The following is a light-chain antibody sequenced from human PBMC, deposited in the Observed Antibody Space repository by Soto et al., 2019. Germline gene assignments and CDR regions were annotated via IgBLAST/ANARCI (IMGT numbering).Light chain of an antibody. Sequence: EIVLTQSPGTLSLSPGERVTLSCRASQSVSSTYLAWYQQKPGQAPRLLILGASSRATGIPDRFSGSGSGTDFTLTISRLEPEDFAVYYCQQYGSSPPWTFGQGTKVEI. J-gene: IGKJ1*01. CDR1: QSVSSTY. V-gene: IGKV3-20*01. CDR2: GAS. CDR3: QQYGSSPPWT.